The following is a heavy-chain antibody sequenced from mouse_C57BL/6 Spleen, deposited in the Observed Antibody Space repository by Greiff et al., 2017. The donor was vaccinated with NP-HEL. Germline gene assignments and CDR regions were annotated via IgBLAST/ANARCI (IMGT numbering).Heavy chain of an antibody. CDR3: ARAGIITTVGAY. CDR1: GYSFTDSN. V-gene: IGHV1-39*01. D-gene: IGHD1-1*01. Sequence: EVQGVESGPELVKPGASVKISCKASGYSFTDSNMNWVKQSNGKSLEWIGVINPNYGTTSYNQKFKGKATLTVDQSSSTAYMQLNSLTSEDSAVYCGARAGIITTVGAYWGQGTLVTVSA. CDR2: INPNYGTT. J-gene: IGHJ3*01.